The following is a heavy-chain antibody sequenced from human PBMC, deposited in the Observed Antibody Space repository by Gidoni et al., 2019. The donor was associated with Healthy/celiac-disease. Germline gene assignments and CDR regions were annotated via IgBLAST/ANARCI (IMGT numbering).Heavy chain of an antibody. D-gene: IGHD3-22*01. Sequence: EVRLVESGGGLVQPGGSLRLPCAAAGPHVSSNYMSWVRQAPGKGLEWVSVIYSGGSTYYADSVKGRFTIARDNFKNTLYLQMNSLRAEDTAVYYCARDGIYDISFGGMDVWGQGTTVTVSS. CDR1: GPHVSSNY. CDR3: ARDGIYDISFGGMDV. V-gene: IGHV3-66*01. J-gene: IGHJ6*02. CDR2: IYSGGST.